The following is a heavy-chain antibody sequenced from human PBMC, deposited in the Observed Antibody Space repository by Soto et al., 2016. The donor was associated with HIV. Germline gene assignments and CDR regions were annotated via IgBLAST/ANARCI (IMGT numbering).Heavy chain of an antibody. CDR1: GFTFSSYA. V-gene: IGHV3-23*01. CDR2: ISGSGDNT. D-gene: IGHD4-17*01. CDR3: AKGRTVDY. Sequence: EVQLLESGGDLVQPGGSLRLSCAASGFTFSSYAMSWVRQAPGKGPEWVSAISGSGDNTYYADSVKGRFTISRDNSKNTLYLQMDSLRVDDTALYYCAKGRTVDYLGQGTLVTVSS. J-gene: IGHJ4*02.